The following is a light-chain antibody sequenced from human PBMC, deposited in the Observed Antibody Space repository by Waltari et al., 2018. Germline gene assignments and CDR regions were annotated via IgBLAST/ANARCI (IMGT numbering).Light chain of an antibody. J-gene: IGKJ2*01. V-gene: IGKV3-15*01. Sequence: EIVMTQSPATLSVSPGERSTLPCRPSQGVSSNLAWYQQKPGQAPRLLIYGASSSATGIPGRFSGSGSGTDFTLTISSLQSEDFAVYYCQQYNSWPPYTFGQGTKLQIK. CDR2: GAS. CDR3: QQYNSWPPYT. CDR1: QGVSSN.